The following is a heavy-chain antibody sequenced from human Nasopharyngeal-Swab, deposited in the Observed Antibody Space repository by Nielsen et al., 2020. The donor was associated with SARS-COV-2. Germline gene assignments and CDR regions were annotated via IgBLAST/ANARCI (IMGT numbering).Heavy chain of an antibody. D-gene: IGHD6-19*01. J-gene: IGHJ4*02. CDR3: ARGDKGYSSGWVY. Sequence: WVRQAPGQGLEWMGRIIPILGIANYAQKFQGRVTITADKSTSTAYMELSSLRSEDTAVYNCARGDKGYSSGWVYWGQGTLVTVSS. V-gene: IGHV1-69*04. CDR2: IIPILGIA.